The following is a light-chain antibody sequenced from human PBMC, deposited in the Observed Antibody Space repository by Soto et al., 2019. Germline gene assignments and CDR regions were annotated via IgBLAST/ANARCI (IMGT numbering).Light chain of an antibody. J-gene: IGKJ1*01. Sequence: DIQRTQSPSTLSGSVGDRVTITRRASQTISSWLAWYQQKPGKAPKLLIYKASTLNSGPPSGFSGSGSATDFTLTSSILHDDVFVTYYWQHNNCYSEAFGQGTKVDIK. V-gene: IGKV1-5*03. CDR2: KAS. CDR1: QTISSW. CDR3: QHNNCYSEA.